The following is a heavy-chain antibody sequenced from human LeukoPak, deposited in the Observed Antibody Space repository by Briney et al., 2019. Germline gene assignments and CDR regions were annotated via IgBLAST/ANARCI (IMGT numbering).Heavy chain of an antibody. V-gene: IGHV4-59*08. CDR2: IYYSGST. D-gene: IGHD3-10*01. Sequence: SETLSLTCTVSGGSISSYYWSWIRQPPGKGLEWIGYIYYSGSTNYNPSLKSRVTISVDTSKNQFSLKLSSVTAADTAVYYCARIRGSGTSRFDPWGQGTLVTVPS. CDR1: GGSISSYY. J-gene: IGHJ5*02. CDR3: ARIRGSGTSRFDP.